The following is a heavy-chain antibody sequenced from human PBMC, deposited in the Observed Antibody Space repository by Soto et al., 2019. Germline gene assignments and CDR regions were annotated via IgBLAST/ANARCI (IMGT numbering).Heavy chain of an antibody. D-gene: IGHD4-17*01. CDR3: ARGVYGGNSYYLDY. V-gene: IGHV4-59*01. Sequence: QVQLQESGPGLVKASETLSLTCTVSGGSISPYYWSWILQPPGKGLEWIGYIFYSGGPNYNPSIKSRVTISVDTSKTQVSLQLSSVTAADTAVYYCARGVYGGNSYYLDYWGQGTLVTVSS. J-gene: IGHJ4*02. CDR1: GGSISPYY. CDR2: IFYSGGP.